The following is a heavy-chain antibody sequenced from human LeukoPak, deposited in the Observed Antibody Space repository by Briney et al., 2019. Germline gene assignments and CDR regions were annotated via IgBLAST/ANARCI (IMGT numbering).Heavy chain of an antibody. J-gene: IGHJ4*02. V-gene: IGHV4-34*01. CDR2: INHSGST. Sequence: PSETLSLTCAVYGGSFSGYYWSWIRQPPGKGLEWIGEINHSGSTNYNPSLKSRVTISVDTSKNQFSLKLSSVTAADTAVYYCARDRGQRLDYWGQGTLVTVSS. CDR1: GGSFSGYY. D-gene: IGHD6-25*01. CDR3: ARDRGQRLDY.